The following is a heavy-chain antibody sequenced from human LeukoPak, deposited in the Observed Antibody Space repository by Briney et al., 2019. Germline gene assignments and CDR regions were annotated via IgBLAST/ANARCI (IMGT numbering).Heavy chain of an antibody. CDR2: ISGSGGST. CDR1: GFTFSSYA. CDR3: AKKWGVYSAYYYCMDV. J-gene: IGHJ6*03. V-gene: IGHV3-23*01. Sequence: TGGSLRLSCAASGFTFSSYAMSWVRQAPGKGLEWVSSISGSGGSTYYADSVKGRFTISRDNSKNTLDLQMNSLRAEDTAVYYCAKKWGVYSAYYYCMDVWGKGTTVTVSS. D-gene: IGHD1-26*01.